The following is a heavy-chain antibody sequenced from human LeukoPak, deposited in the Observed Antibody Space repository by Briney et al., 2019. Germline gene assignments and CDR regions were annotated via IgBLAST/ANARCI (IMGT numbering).Heavy chain of an antibody. CDR1: GGTFSSYA. CDR2: IIPIFGTA. CDR3: ARAGSSAAAGPAQLRYYYYYGMDV. J-gene: IGHJ6*02. V-gene: IGHV1-69*13. Sequence: ASVKVSCKASGGTFSSYAISRVRQAPGQGLEWMGGIIPIFGTANYAQKFQGRVTITADESTSTAYMELSSLRSEDTAVYYCARAGSSAAAGPAQLRYYYYYGMDVWGQGTTVTVSS. D-gene: IGHD6-13*01.